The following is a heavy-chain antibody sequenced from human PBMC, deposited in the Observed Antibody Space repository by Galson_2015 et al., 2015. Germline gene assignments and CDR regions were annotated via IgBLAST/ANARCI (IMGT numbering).Heavy chain of an antibody. CDR3: ARDRGCSGGSCYEPYYYYMDV. CDR1: GFTFSSYG. D-gene: IGHD2-15*01. Sequence: SLRLSCAASGFTFSSYGMHWVRQAPGKGLEWVAVIWYDGSNKYYADSVKGRFTISRDNSKNTLYLQMNSLRAEDTAVYYCARDRGCSGGSCYEPYYYYMDVWGKGTTVTVSS. CDR2: IWYDGSNK. V-gene: IGHV3-33*01. J-gene: IGHJ6*03.